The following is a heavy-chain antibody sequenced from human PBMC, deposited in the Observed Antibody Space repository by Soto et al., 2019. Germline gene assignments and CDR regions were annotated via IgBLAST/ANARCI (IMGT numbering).Heavy chain of an antibody. V-gene: IGHV3-23*01. CDR3: SCCAGSGCYRGYFDL. CDR1: GFTFSNYA. CDR2: ISSSGGST. J-gene: IGHJ2*01. Sequence: GGSLRLSCAASGFTFSNYAMGWVRQAPGKGLEWVSSISSSGGSTKYPDSVKGRFSISRDNFRNTLYLQMNSLRVEDTAVYWCSCCAGSGCYRGYFDLWGRGTLVTVSS. D-gene: IGHD2-21*02.